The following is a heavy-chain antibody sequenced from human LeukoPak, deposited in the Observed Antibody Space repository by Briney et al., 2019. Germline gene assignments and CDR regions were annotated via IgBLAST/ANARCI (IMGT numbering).Heavy chain of an antibody. CDR3: ARVRGDSSGYSYYFDY. CDR1: GFTVSSNY. CDR2: IYSGGTT. J-gene: IGHJ4*02. Sequence: GGSLRLSCAASGFTVSSNYMSWVRQAPGKGLEWASVIYSGGTTYYADSVKGRFTISRDNSKNTLYLQMNSLRAEDTAVYYCARVRGDSSGYSYYFDYWGQGTLVTVSS. D-gene: IGHD3-22*01. V-gene: IGHV3-53*01.